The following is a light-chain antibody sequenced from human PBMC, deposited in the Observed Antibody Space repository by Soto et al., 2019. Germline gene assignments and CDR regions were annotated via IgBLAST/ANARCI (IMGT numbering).Light chain of an antibody. V-gene: IGKV1-39*01. Sequence: DIQMTQSPSSLSASVGDRVTITCQASQNINNYLNWYQQKPGRAPKLLIYDASNLEAGVPSRFRGSGSGTDFTFTITSLQPEDFATYYCQQSYSTPYTFGQGTKLDIK. CDR2: DAS. CDR1: QNINNY. CDR3: QQSYSTPYT. J-gene: IGKJ2*01.